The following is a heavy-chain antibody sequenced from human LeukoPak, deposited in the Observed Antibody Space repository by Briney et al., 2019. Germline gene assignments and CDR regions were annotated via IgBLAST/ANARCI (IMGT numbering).Heavy chain of an antibody. D-gene: IGHD3-3*01. J-gene: IGHJ5*02. Sequence: SETLSLTCTVSGGSISSSSYYWGWIRQPPGKGLEWIGSIYYSGSTYYNPSLKSRVTISVDTSKNQFSLKLSSVTAADTAVYYCARERVLRFLGSDWFDTWGQGTLVTVSS. CDR2: IYYSGST. CDR3: ARERVLRFLGSDWFDT. CDR1: GGSISSSSYY. V-gene: IGHV4-39*07.